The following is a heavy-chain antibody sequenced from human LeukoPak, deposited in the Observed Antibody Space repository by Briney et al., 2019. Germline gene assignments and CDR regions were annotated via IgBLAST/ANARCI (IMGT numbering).Heavy chain of an antibody. J-gene: IGHJ4*02. CDR3: TRGSGEIHY. V-gene: IGHV5-51*01. CDR1: GYTFTSYW. Sequence: GESLKISCKGSGYTFTSYWIGWVRQMPGERLEWMGIIYRGDSDTRYSPSFQGQVTISADKSINTAYLQWSSLKVSDTAMYYCTRGSGEIHYWGQGTLVTVSS. D-gene: IGHD2-15*01. CDR2: IYRGDSDT.